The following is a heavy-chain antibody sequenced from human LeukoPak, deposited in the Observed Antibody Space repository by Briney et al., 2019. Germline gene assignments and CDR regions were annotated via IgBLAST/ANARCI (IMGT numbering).Heavy chain of an antibody. CDR3: AKDRGVVVAAATPDY. J-gene: IGHJ4*02. V-gene: IGHV3-23*01. D-gene: IGHD2-2*02. CDR2: ISGSGGST. CDR1: GFTFSSYA. Sequence: LGGSLRLSCAASGFTFSSYAMSWVRQAPGRGLEWVSVISGSGGSTYYADSVKGRFTSSRDNAKNTLYLQMNSLRAEDTAVYYCAKDRGVVVAAATPDYWGQGSLVIVSS.